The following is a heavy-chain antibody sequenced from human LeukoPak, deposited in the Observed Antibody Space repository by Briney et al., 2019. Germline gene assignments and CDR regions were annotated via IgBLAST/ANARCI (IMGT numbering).Heavy chain of an antibody. D-gene: IGHD3-22*01. CDR3: AKDYHYVISSVDY. CDR2: ISWNSGSI. J-gene: IGHJ4*02. CDR1: GFTFDDYA. V-gene: IGHV3-9*01. Sequence: PGGSLRLSCAASGFTFDDYAMHWVRQAPGKGLEWVSGISWNSGSIGYADSVKGRFTISRDNAKNSLYLQMNSLRAEDTALYYCAKDYHYVISSVDYWGQGTLVTVSS.